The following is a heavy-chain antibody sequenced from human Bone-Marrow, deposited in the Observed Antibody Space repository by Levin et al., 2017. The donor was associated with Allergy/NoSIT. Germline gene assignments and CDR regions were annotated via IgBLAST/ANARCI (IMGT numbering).Heavy chain of an antibody. J-gene: IGHJ4*02. CDR3: ARAAAGTCSIDY. CDR2: IWYDGSNK. V-gene: IGHV3-33*01. D-gene: IGHD6-13*01. Sequence: PGGSLRLSCAASGFTFSSYGMHWVRQAPGKGLEWVAVIWYDGSNKYYADSVKGRFTISRDNSKNTLYLQMNSLRAEDTAVYYCARAAAGTCSIDYWGQGTLVTVSS. CDR1: GFTFSSYG.